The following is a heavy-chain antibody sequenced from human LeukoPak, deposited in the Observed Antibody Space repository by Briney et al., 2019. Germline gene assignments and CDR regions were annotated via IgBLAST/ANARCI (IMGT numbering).Heavy chain of an antibody. D-gene: IGHD3-10*01. J-gene: IGHJ4*02. CDR1: GYTLTELS. Sequence: ASVKVSCKVSGYTLTELSMHWVRQAPGKGLEWMGGFDPEDGETIYAQKFQGRVTMTEDTSTDTAYMELSSLRSEDTAVYYCATPLLWFGELILDYWGQGTLVTVSS. CDR3: ATPLLWFGELILDY. V-gene: IGHV1-24*01. CDR2: FDPEDGET.